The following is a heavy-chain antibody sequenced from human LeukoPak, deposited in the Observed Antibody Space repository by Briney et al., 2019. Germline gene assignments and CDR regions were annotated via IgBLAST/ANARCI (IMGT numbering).Heavy chain of an antibody. D-gene: IGHD3-22*01. V-gene: IGHV4-38-2*02. Sequence: SETLSLTCTVSGYSISSGYYWGWIRQPPGKGLEWIGSIYHSGSTYYNPSLKSRVTISVDTSKNQFSLKLSSVTAADTAVYYCARGAYYYDSSGYYSYFDYWGQGTLVTVSS. J-gene: IGHJ4*02. CDR1: GYSISSGYY. CDR2: IYHSGST. CDR3: ARGAYYYDSSGYYSYFDY.